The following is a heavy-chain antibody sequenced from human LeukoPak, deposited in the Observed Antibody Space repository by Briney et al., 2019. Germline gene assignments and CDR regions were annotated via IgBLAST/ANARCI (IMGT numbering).Heavy chain of an antibody. D-gene: IGHD2-15*01. CDR3: ARGLVVLSY. Sequence: SETLSLXCAVYGGSFSGYYWSWIRQPPGKGLEWIGEINHSGSTNYNPSLKSRVTISVDTSKNQFSLKLSSVTAADTAVYYCARGLVVLSYWGQGTLVTVSS. J-gene: IGHJ4*02. V-gene: IGHV4-34*01. CDR2: INHSGST. CDR1: GGSFSGYY.